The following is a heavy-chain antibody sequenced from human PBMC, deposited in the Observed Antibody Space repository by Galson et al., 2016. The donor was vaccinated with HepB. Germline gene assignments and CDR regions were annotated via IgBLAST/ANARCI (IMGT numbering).Heavy chain of an antibody. CDR3: ARGKSLWTMPWNYGLDV. D-gene: IGHD2-2*01. Sequence: SLRLSCADSRLTFSGFAMTWVRQAPGKGPEWVSVISSSGDRTYYADSVKGRFTISRENGKNSVYLQMNSLSAGDTAVYYCARGKSLWTMPWNYGLDVWGKGTTVTVSS. V-gene: IGHV3-23*01. CDR2: ISSSGDRT. CDR1: RLTFSGFA. J-gene: IGHJ6*04.